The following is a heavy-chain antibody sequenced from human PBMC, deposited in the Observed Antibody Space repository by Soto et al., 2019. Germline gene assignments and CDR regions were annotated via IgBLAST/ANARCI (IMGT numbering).Heavy chain of an antibody. J-gene: IGHJ4*02. V-gene: IGHV1-18*01. Sequence: QVHLVQSGAEVKKPGASVKVSCQGSGYAFTTYGITWVRQAPGQGLEWMGWISAHNGNTNYAQKLQGRVTVTRDTSTSTAYMELRSLRYDDTAVYYCARGRYGDYWGQGALVTDS. D-gene: IGHD1-1*01. CDR1: GYAFTTYG. CDR2: ISAHNGNT. CDR3: ARGRYGDY.